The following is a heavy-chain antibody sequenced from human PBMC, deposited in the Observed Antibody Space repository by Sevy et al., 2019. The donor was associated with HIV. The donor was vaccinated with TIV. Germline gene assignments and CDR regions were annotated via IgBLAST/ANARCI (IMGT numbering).Heavy chain of an antibody. CDR3: ARVTWRYFDWAHDAFDF. CDR1: GYSINSDYY. V-gene: IGHV4-38-2*01. Sequence: SDTLSLTCAVSGYSINSDYYWGWIRQPPGKGLEWIGSISHSGSTDYNPSLKSRVTMSVDTPKNQFSLKLSSVTAADTAMYYCARVTWRYFDWAHDAFDFWGQGTMVTVSS. CDR2: ISHSGST. D-gene: IGHD3-9*01. J-gene: IGHJ3*01.